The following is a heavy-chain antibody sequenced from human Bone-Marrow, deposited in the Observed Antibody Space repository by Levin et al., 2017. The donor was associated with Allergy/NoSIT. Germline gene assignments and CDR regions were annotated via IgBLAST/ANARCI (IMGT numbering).Heavy chain of an antibody. V-gene: IGHV4-59*01. Sequence: SETLSLTCSVSGGSISSEYWSWIRQPPGKGLEWLGFIYYSGSTKYNPSLKSPITISLDTSRTRFSLTLRSVTAADTAVYYCARLQDYTSGYGAQYFDVWGQGAMVTVSS. CDR2: IYYSGST. CDR1: GGSISSEY. D-gene: IGHD3-22*01. CDR3: ARLQDYTSGYGAQYFDV. J-gene: IGHJ3*01.